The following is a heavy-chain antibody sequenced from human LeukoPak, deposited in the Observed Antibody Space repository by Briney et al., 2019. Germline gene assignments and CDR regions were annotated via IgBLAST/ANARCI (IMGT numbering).Heavy chain of an antibody. CDR1: GFTVSSNY. CDR3: AREKFGATDY. Sequence: GGSLRLSCAASGFTVSSNYMSWVRQAPGKGLEWVSVIYSGGSTYYADSVKGRFTISRDNSKNTLYLQMNSLRAEDTAVYYWAREKFGATDYWGPGTLVTVSS. V-gene: IGHV3-53*01. J-gene: IGHJ4*02. CDR2: IYSGGST. D-gene: IGHD3-10*01.